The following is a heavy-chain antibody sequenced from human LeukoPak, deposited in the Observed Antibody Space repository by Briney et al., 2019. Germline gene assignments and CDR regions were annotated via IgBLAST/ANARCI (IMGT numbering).Heavy chain of an antibody. J-gene: IGHJ4*02. D-gene: IGHD5-24*01. CDR2: IIPIFGTA. Sequence: SVKVSCKASGGTFSSYAISWVRQAPGQWLELMGGIIPIFGTANYAQKFQGRVTMTRDTSTSTVYVELSSLTSEDTAVYYCAREGDAYKDFDYWGQGTLVTVSS. V-gene: IGHV1-69*05. CDR3: AREGDAYKDFDY. CDR1: GGTFSSYA.